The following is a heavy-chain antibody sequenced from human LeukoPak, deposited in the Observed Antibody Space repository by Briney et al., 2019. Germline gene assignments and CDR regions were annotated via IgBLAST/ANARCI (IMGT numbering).Heavy chain of an antibody. J-gene: IGHJ4*02. D-gene: IGHD4-23*01. V-gene: IGHV3-7*01. Sequence: GGSLRLSCAASEFTFSSYWMSWVRQAPGKGLEWVANIKQDRSEKYYVDSVKGRFTISRDNAKNSLFLQMNSLRAEDTAVYYCARDRMVANPLWVFDYWGQGTLVTVSS. CDR3: ARDRMVANPLWVFDY. CDR1: EFTFSSYW. CDR2: IKQDRSEK.